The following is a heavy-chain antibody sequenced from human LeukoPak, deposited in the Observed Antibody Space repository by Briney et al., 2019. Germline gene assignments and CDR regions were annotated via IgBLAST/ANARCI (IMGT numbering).Heavy chain of an antibody. CDR3: ARATTVTTGFDY. V-gene: IGHV4-31*03. CDR1: GGSISSGGYY. J-gene: IGHJ4*02. D-gene: IGHD4-17*01. CDR2: IYYSGST. Sequence: SETLSLTCTVSGGSISSGGYYWSWIRQHPGKGLEWIGYIYYSGSTYYNPSLRSRVTISVDTSKNQFSLKLSSVTAADTAVYYCARATTVTTGFDYWGQGTLVTVSS.